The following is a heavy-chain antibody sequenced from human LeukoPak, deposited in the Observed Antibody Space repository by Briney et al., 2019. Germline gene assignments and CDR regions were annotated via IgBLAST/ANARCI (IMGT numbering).Heavy chain of an antibody. V-gene: IGHV4-4*07. CDR1: GGSISSYY. J-gene: IGHJ4*02. Sequence: SETLSLTCTVSGGSISSYYWSWVRQPAGKGLEWIGRIYASGNTNYNPSLKGRVTITVDTSKNQFSLNLSSVTAADTAVYYCARGRGSSWYYFDSWGQGTLVTVSS. CDR3: ARGRGSSWYYFDS. CDR2: IYASGNT. D-gene: IGHD6-13*01.